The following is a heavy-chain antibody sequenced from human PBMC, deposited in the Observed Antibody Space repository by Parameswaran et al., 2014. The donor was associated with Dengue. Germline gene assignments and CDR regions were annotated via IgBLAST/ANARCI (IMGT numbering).Heavy chain of an antibody. D-gene: IGHD1-14*01. V-gene: IGHV3-21*01. J-gene: IGHJ4*02. CDR2: ISSSSSYI. Sequence: KWIRQPPGKGLEWVSSISSSSSYIYYADSVKGRFTISRDNAKNSLYLQMNSLRAEDTAVYYCARPFNRNYRSGDDYWGQGTLVTVSS. CDR3: ARPFNRNYRSGDDY.